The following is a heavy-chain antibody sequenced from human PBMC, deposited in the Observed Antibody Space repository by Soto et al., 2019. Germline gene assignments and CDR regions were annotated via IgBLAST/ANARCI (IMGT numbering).Heavy chain of an antibody. CDR1: GFIFSNYG. Sequence: QVQLVESGGGVVQPGGSLRVSCAASGFIFSNYGMHWVRQAPGKGLEWVAVIWYDGSKKYYADSVKGRFTISRDDSKNTLYLQMNSLRAEDTAVYYCARGYGGNSGYFDYWGQGTLFTVSS. J-gene: IGHJ4*02. V-gene: IGHV3-33*01. D-gene: IGHD4-17*01. CDR2: IWYDGSKK. CDR3: ARGYGGNSGYFDY.